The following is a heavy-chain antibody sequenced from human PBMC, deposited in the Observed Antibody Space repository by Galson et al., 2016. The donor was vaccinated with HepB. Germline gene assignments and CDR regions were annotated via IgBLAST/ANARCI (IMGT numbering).Heavy chain of an antibody. J-gene: IGHJ3*01. V-gene: IGHV5-51*01. CDR3: ARHSDHGDFHVGISDPFDF. Sequence: QSGAEVKKPGESLKISCKGSGYRFTTYWIGWVRQMPGKGLEWMGIIHPGDSNTRYSPSFQGQVTLSADKSLTTAYLQWSNLKASDTAMYYCARHSDHGDFHVGISDPFDFWGQGTMVTVSS. CDR2: IHPGDSNT. CDR1: GYRFTTYW. D-gene: IGHD4-17*01.